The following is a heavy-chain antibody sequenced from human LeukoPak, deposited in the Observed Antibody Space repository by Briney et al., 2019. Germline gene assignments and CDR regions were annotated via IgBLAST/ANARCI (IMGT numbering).Heavy chain of an antibody. J-gene: IGHJ4*02. CDR2: IGAYNGNT. CDR3: ARDPIWASSWYRGGFDY. V-gene: IGHV1-18*01. CDR1: GYIFTSYG. Sequence: ASVKVSCKASGYIFTSYGISWVRQAPGQGLEWMGWIGAYNGNTNYAQNLQGRVTMTTDTSTSTAYMELRSLRFDDTAVYYCARDPIWASSWYRGGFDYWGQGTLVTVSS. D-gene: IGHD6-13*01.